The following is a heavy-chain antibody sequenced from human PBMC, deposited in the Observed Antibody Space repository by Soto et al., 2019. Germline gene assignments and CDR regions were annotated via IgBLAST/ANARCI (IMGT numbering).Heavy chain of an antibody. V-gene: IGHV3-23*01. CDR3: AKDQSAFWSGYYLFDY. D-gene: IGHD3-3*01. Sequence: EVQLLESGGGLVQPGGSLRLSCAASGFTFSSYAMSWVRQAPGKGLEWVSAISGSGGSTYYADSVKGRFTISRDNSKNTLYLQMNSLRAEDTAVYYCAKDQSAFWSGYYLFDYWGQGTLVTVSS. J-gene: IGHJ4*02. CDR1: GFTFSSYA. CDR2: ISGSGGST.